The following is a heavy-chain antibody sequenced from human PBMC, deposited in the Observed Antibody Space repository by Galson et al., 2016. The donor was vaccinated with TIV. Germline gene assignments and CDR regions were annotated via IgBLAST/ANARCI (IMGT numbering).Heavy chain of an antibody. CDR2: ISAYNGDI. V-gene: IGHV1-18*04. J-gene: IGHJ6*02. CDR3: ATELYCSRISCYYYYGLDV. CDR1: GYSFISYG. Sequence: SVKVSCKASGYSFISYGMTWVRQAPGRGLEWLGWISAYNGDIKSARKFQGRVTMTTDASTNTAHMELSSLGSDDTAVYYCATELYCSRISCYYYYGLDVWGHGTTVTVSS. D-gene: IGHD2-2*01.